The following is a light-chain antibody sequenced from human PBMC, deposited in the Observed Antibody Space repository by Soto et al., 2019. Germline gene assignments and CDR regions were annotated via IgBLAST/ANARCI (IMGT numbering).Light chain of an antibody. V-gene: IGKV3-11*01. CDR2: DAS. CDR3: QQRSNWPPYT. J-gene: IGKJ2*01. Sequence: EIVLTQSPATLSLSPGESATLSCRASQRVSSYLAWYQQKPGQAPRLLIYDASNRATGIPARFSGSVSGTDFTLNISSLEPEDFAVYYCQQRSNWPPYTFGQGTKLEIK. CDR1: QRVSSY.